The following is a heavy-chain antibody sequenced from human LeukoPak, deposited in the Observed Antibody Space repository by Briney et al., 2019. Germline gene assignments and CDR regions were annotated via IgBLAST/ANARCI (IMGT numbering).Heavy chain of an antibody. CDR1: GFTFSSYA. CDR3: ARDGPPMVYASDYYYGMDV. D-gene: IGHD2-8*01. V-gene: IGHV3-30-3*01. Sequence: GGSLRLSCAASGFTFSSYAMHWVRQAPGKGLEWVAVISYDGSNKYYADSVKGRFTISRDNSKNTLYLRMNSLRAEDTAVYYCARDGPPMVYASDYYYGMDVWGQGTTVTVSS. CDR2: ISYDGSNK. J-gene: IGHJ6*02.